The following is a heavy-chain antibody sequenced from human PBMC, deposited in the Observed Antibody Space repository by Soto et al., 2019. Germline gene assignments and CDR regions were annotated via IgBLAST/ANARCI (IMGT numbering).Heavy chain of an antibody. Sequence: SDTLSLTCTVSGGSINSGGYYWSWIRQHPGKGLEWIGYIYYSGSTYYNPSLKSRVTISVDTSKNQFSLKLSSVTAADTAVYYCARAEAAAADYYYYGMDVWGQGTTVTVSS. CDR3: ARAEAAAADYYYYGMDV. V-gene: IGHV4-31*03. D-gene: IGHD6-13*01. J-gene: IGHJ6*02. CDR1: GGSINSGGYY. CDR2: IYYSGST.